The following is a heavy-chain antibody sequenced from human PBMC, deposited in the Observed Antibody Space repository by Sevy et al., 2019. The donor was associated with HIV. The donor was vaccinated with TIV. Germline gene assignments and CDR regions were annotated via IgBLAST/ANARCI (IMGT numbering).Heavy chain of an antibody. CDR1: GFTFSSYA. CDR3: GKDPPPYRVGEYYFDY. V-gene: IGHV3-23*01. CDR2: ISGSGGST. J-gene: IGHJ4*02. D-gene: IGHD3-10*01. Sequence: GGSLRLSCAASGFTFSSYAMSWVRQAPGKGLEWVSAISGSGGSTYYADSVKGRFTISRDNSKNTLYLQMNSLRAEDTAVYYCGKDPPPYRVGEYYFDYWGQGTLVTVSS.